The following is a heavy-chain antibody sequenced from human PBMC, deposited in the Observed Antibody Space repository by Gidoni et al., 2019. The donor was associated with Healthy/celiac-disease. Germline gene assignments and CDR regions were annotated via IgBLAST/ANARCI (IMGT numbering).Heavy chain of an antibody. Sequence: QLQLQESGPGLVKPSETLSLTCTVSGGSISSSSYYWGWIRQPPGKGLEWIGSIYYSGSTYYNPSLKSRVTISVDTSKNQFSLKLSSVTAADTAVYYCARHQTSGSSPPNWFDPWGQGTLVTVSS. CDR3: ARHQTSGSSPPNWFDP. D-gene: IGHD6-6*01. J-gene: IGHJ5*02. CDR1: GGSISSSSYY. CDR2: IYYSGST. V-gene: IGHV4-39*01.